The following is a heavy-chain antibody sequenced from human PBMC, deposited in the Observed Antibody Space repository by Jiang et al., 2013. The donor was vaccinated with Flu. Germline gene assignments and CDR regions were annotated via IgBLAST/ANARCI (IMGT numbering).Heavy chain of an antibody. J-gene: IGHJ5*02. V-gene: IGHV6-1*01. CDR3: ARVDIVATIFRNWFDP. D-gene: IGHD5-12*01. CDR1: GDSVSSNNAA. CDR2: TYYRSKWYN. Sequence: QTLSLTCAISGDSVSSNNAAWNWIRQSPSRGLEWLGRTYYRSKWYNDYAVSVKSRITINPDTSKNQFSLQLNSVTPEDTAVYYCARVDIVATIFRNWFDPWGQGTLVTVSS.